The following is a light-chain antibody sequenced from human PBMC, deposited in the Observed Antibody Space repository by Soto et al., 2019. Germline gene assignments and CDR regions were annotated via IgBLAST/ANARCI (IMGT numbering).Light chain of an antibody. J-gene: IGKJ1*01. Sequence: DVVMTQSPLSLPVTPGEPASISCRSSQSLLNSNGNTYLDWYLQKPGQSPQLLIYLSFNRSSGVPDRFSGCGTGTDFTLKISRVEAEYVGVYYGMQGLHGPWTFGQGTKVEIK. CDR2: LSF. CDR3: MQGLHGPWT. V-gene: IGKV2-28*01. CDR1: QSLLNSNGNTY.